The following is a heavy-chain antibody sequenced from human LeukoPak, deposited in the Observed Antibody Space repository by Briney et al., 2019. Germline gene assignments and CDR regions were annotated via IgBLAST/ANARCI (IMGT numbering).Heavy chain of an antibody. J-gene: IGHJ4*02. CDR1: GFTFSSYW. CDR2: INTNGSPT. V-gene: IGHV3-74*01. CDR3: ASEKYPDDY. D-gene: IGHD2-2*01. Sequence: PGGSLRLSCAASGFTFSSYWMHWVRQAPGKGLVWVSRINTNGSPTQYADSVKGRFTISRDNAKNTLYLQMNSLRAEDTAVYYCASEKYPDDYWGQGTLVTVSS.